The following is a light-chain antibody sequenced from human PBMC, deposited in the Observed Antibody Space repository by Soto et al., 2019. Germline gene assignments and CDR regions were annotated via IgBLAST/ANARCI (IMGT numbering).Light chain of an antibody. V-gene: IGKV4-1*01. Sequence: DIVMTQSPDSLAVSLGERATINCKSSQSVLYSSNNKNYLAWYQQKPGQPPKLLIYWASTREFGVPDRFSGSGSGTDFTLTISSLQDEDVAVYYCQQYYSTPITFGQGTRLEIK. J-gene: IGKJ5*01. CDR1: QSVLYSSNNKNY. CDR2: WAS. CDR3: QQYYSTPIT.